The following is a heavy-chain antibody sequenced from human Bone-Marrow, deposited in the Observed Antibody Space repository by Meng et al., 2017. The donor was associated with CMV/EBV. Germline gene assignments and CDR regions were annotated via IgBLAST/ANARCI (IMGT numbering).Heavy chain of an antibody. D-gene: IGHD2-2*01. CDR1: TFTSSD. J-gene: IGHJ5*02. Sequence: TFTSSDINWVRQATGQGLEWMGWMNPNSGNTGYAQKFQGRVTMTRNTSISTAYMELSSLRSEDTAVYYCARGRYCSSTSCYWNWFDPWGQGTLVTVSS. CDR2: MNPNSGNT. V-gene: IGHV1-8*01. CDR3: ARGRYCSSTSCYWNWFDP.